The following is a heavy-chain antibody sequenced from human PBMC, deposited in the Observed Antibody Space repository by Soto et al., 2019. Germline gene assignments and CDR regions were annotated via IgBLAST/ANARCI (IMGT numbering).Heavy chain of an antibody. Sequence: ASVKVSCKASGYTFTSYGISWVRQAPGQGLEWMGWISAYNGNTNYAQKLQGRVTMTTDTSTSTAYMELRSLRSDDTAVYYCARVPRGEWVTMIVALSDYFDYWGKGTLVTVSS. CDR3: ARVPRGEWVTMIVALSDYFDY. CDR1: GYTFTSYG. J-gene: IGHJ4*02. D-gene: IGHD3-22*01. CDR2: ISAYNGNT. V-gene: IGHV1-18*04.